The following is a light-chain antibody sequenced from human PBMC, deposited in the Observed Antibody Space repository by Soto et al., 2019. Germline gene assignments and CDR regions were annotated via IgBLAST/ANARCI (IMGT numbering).Light chain of an antibody. Sequence: DIQMTRSPSTLSASVGDRVTITCRASQSISSWLAWYQLKPGKAPKLLIYRASTLQSGVPSRFGGSGSGTEFTLTISSLQPDDFAAYYCQQYNSYPLTFGGGTKVEIK. J-gene: IGKJ4*01. CDR2: RAS. CDR3: QQYNSYPLT. V-gene: IGKV1-5*03. CDR1: QSISSW.